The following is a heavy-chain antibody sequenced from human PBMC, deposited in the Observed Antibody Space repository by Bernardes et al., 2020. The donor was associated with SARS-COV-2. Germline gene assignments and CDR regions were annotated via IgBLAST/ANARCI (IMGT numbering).Heavy chain of an antibody. CDR1: GFTFSSHG. D-gene: IGHD1-26*01. J-gene: IGHJ4*02. CDR2: LSYDGSNK. Sequence: GGSLRLPCAASGFTFSSHGMHWVRQAPGKGLEWVAVLSYDGSNKYYADSVKGRFTISRDNSKNTLYLQMNSLRAEDTAVYYCARPWGGSYVGFFDYWGQGTLVTVSS. CDR3: ARPWGGSYVGFFDY. V-gene: IGHV3-30*03.